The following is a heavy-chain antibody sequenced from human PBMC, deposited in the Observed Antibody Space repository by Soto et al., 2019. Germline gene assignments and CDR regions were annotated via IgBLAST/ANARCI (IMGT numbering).Heavy chain of an antibody. CDR3: VKDIR. CDR1: GFTFSNAW. V-gene: IGHV3-74*01. Sequence: PGGSLRLSCVASGFTFSNAWMYWVRQSPGKGPVWVSYINPDGSRIGYADSVKGRFTISRDNAKNTLYLQMNSLRVEDTAVYYCVKDIRWGRGTLVTVSS. CDR2: INPDGSRI. J-gene: IGHJ4*02.